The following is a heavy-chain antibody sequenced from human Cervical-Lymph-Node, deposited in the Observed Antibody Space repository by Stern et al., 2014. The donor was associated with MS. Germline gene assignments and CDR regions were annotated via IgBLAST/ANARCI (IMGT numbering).Heavy chain of an antibody. Sequence: QVQLVQSGADVKKPGSSVRVSCKTSGGISWLRQAPGQGLEWMGGIIPFVGTANYAQTFPGRLTITADTSTNTTYMELSSLRADDTAVYYCARGAGDNWFDPWGQGTLVSVSS. J-gene: IGHJ5*02. D-gene: IGHD3-10*01. CDR2: IIPFVGTA. CDR1: GG. CDR3: ARGAGDNWFDP. V-gene: IGHV1-69*14.